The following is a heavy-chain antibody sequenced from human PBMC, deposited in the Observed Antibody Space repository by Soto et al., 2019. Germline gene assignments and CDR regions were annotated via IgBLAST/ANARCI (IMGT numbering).Heavy chain of an antibody. J-gene: IGHJ5*02. D-gene: IGHD4-17*01. CDR2: IYYTGTT. CDR3: KKLPWADYGGIFDP. Sequence: SETLSLTCTVSGGSISNYYWTWLRQPPGKGLEWIGYIYYTGTTNYNPSLKSRVTISVDTSKNQFSLKLSSVTTADTAVYYCKKLPWADYGGIFDPWGQGTLVTVSS. V-gene: IGHV4-59*01. CDR1: GGSISNYY.